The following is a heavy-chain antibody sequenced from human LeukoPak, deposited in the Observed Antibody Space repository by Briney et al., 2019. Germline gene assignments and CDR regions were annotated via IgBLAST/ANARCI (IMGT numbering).Heavy chain of an antibody. CDR1: GGFISSYY. CDR2: IYYSGST. CDR3: ARRGAYSGNDLAWYFDL. V-gene: IGHV4-59*08. Sequence: SETLSLTCTVTGGFISSYYWSWIRQPRGKGLEWIGYIYYSGSTSYNPSLKSRVTMSADTSKNQFSLRLSSVTAADTAVYYCARRGAYSGNDLAWYFDLWGRGTLVTVSS. J-gene: IGHJ2*01. D-gene: IGHD5-12*01.